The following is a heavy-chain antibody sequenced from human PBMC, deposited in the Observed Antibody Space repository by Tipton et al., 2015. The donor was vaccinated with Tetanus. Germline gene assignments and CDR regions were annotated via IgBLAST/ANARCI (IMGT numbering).Heavy chain of an antibody. V-gene: IGHV4-61*03. D-gene: IGHD3-3*01. Sequence: TLSLTCTVSGGSLSSGTYYWAWIRQSPGKGLEWLGNIYYSGDTDYNPSLQSRATISLDTAKKRFSLRLRSMTAADTAVYYCARSHVFRLTLFGEEIPRSGRFDPWGQGTLVTVSS. CDR3: ARSHVFRLTLFGEEIPRSGRFDP. CDR2: IYYSGDT. CDR1: GGSLSSGTYY. J-gene: IGHJ5*02.